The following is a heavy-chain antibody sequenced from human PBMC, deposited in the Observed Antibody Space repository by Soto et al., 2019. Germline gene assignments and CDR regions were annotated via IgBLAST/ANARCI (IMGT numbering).Heavy chain of an antibody. CDR2: IYHSGST. V-gene: IGHV4-4*02. CDR1: GGSISSSNW. CDR3: ARVSGRYYYGMDV. Sequence: QVQLQESGPGLVKPSGTLSLTCAVSGGSISSSNWWSWVRQPPGKGLEWIGEIYHSGSTNYNPSLKSRITISVDKSKNQCSLKLSSVTAADTVVYYCARVSGRYYYGMDVWGQGTTVTVSS. D-gene: IGHD6-19*01. J-gene: IGHJ6*02.